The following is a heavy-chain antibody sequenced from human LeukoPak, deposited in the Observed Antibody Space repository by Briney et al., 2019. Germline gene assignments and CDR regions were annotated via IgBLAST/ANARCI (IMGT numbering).Heavy chain of an antibody. V-gene: IGHV3-21*01. CDR2: ISSSSSYI. CDR3: ARDYYYDFWSGLNDY. D-gene: IGHD3-3*01. J-gene: IGHJ4*02. CDR1: GFTFSSYS. Sequence: GGSLRLSCAASGFTFSSYSMNWVRQAPGKGLEWVSSISSSSSYIYYADSVKGRFTISRDNAKNSLYLQMNSLRAEDTAVYYCARDYYYDFWSGLNDYWGQGTLVTVSS.